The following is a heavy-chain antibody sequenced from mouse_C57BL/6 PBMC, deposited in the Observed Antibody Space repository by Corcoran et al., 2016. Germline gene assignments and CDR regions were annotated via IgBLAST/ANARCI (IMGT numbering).Heavy chain of an antibody. Sequence: QIQLVQSGPELKKPGETVKISCKASGYTFTTYGMSWVKQAPGKGLKWMGWINTYSGVPTYADDFRGRFAFSLETSASTAYLQINNLKKEDTATYFCARHDGYYKYYFDYWGQGTTLTVSS. J-gene: IGHJ2*01. D-gene: IGHD2-3*01. CDR1: GYTFTTYG. V-gene: IGHV9-3*01. CDR2: INTYSGVP. CDR3: ARHDGYYKYYFDY.